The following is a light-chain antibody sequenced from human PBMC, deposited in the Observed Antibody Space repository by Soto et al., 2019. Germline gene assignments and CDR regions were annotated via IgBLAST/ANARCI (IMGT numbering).Light chain of an antibody. J-gene: IGKJ1*01. V-gene: IGKV1-17*01. Sequence: DIQMSQSPSSLSASVGDRVTITCRASQGIGDALGWYQQKPGKAPKRLIYAAATLQSGVPSRFSGSGSGTEFTLTISSLQPDDFATDYSLQHNEFWWTFGQGTKVEIK. CDR1: QGIGDA. CDR3: LQHNEFWWT. CDR2: AAA.